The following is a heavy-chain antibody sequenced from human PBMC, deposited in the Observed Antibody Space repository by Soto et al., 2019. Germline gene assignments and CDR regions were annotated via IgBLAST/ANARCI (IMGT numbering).Heavy chain of an antibody. CDR2: IIPIFGTA. D-gene: IGHD3-22*01. J-gene: IGHJ4*02. Sequence: VKVSCKASGGTFSSYAISWVRQAPGQGLEWMGGIIPIFGTANYAQKFQGRVTITADESTSTAYMELSSLRSEDTAVYYCARGGQFTYYYDSSGYYLGYWGQGTLVTVSS. CDR3: ARGGQFTYYYDSSGYYLGY. V-gene: IGHV1-69*13. CDR1: GGTFSSYA.